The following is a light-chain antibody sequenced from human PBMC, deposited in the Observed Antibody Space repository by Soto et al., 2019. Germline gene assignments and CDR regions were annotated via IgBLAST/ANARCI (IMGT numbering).Light chain of an antibody. CDR1: SSDVGGYDY. CDR2: RNN. V-gene: IGLV1-47*01. Sequence: QSLLTQPPSATGSPGQSVTISCTGTSSDVGGYDYVSWYQQLPGTAPKLLIYRNNQRPSGVPDRFSGSKSGTSASLAISGLRSDDEADYFCATWDDSLNGFYVFVTGTKVTVL. J-gene: IGLJ1*01. CDR3: ATWDDSLNGFYV.